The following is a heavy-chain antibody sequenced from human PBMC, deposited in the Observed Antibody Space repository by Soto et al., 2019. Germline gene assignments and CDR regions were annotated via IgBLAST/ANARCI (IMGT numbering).Heavy chain of an antibody. D-gene: IGHD6-6*01. J-gene: IGHJ6*02. V-gene: IGHV4-34*01. CDR1: GGSFSGYY. Sequence: PSETLSLTCVVNGGSFSGYYWSWIRQSPGKGLEWIGEINDSGITDSNPSLESRVTISVDMSKNQFSLNLKSVTAADSAVYHCARGRSSVPDRRGIGYYGLDVWGQGTTVTVSS. CDR3: ARGRSSVPDRRGIGYYGLDV. CDR2: INDSGIT.